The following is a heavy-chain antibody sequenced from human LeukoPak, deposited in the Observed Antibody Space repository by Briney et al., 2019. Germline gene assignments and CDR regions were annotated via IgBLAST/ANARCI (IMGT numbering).Heavy chain of an antibody. V-gene: IGHV3-48*03. Sequence: GGSLRLSCAASGFTFSSYEMNWVRQAPGKGLEWVSYISSSGSTIYYADSVKGRFTISRDNSKNTLYLQMNSLRAEDTAVYYRATTGYSSRNYWGQGTLVTVSS. CDR1: GFTFSSYE. CDR3: ATTGYSSRNY. J-gene: IGHJ4*02. CDR2: ISSSGSTI. D-gene: IGHD6-13*01.